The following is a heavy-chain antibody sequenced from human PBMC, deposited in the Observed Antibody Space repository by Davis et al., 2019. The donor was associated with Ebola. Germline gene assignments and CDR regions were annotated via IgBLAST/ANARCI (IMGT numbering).Heavy chain of an antibody. CDR1: GFTFSTNW. D-gene: IGHD6-19*01. J-gene: IGHJ4*02. CDR2: IKPDGSDK. CDR3: AKGDNSGWYGFDY. Sequence: GESLKISCAASGFTFSTNWMSWVRQAPGKGLEWVATIKPDGSDKYFVDSVKGRFTISRDNAKSSLYLQMNSLRAEDTAVYYCAKGDNSGWYGFDYWGQGTLVTVSS. V-gene: IGHV3-7*01.